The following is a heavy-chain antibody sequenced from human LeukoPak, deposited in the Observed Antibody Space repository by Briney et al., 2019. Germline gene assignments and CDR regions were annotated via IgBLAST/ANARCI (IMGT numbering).Heavy chain of an antibody. CDR1: GGSISSYY. J-gene: IGHJ4*02. CDR3: ARNNNSHLSDY. Sequence: PETLSLTCTVSGGSISSYYRSWIRHPPRKGLEWIWYFYYSGSTNYDPPPKSRVTISVDTSKNQFSLKLSCVTAAETAVYYCARNNNSHLSDYWGQGTLVSVSS. CDR2: FYYSGST. D-gene: IGHD1-1*01. V-gene: IGHV4-59*01.